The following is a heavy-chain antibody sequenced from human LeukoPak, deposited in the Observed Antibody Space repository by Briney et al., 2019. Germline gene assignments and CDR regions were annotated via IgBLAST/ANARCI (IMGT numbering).Heavy chain of an antibody. CDR1: GYSFISYW. D-gene: IGHD4-23*01. V-gene: IGHV5-51*01. Sequence: GESLKISCKGSGYSFISYWIGWVRQMPGKGLEWMGIIYPGDSDTRYSPSFQGQVTLSADQSMNTAYLQWSSLKASDTAMYYCARNYGGKLDYWGQGALVTVSS. J-gene: IGHJ4*02. CDR3: ARNYGGKLDY. CDR2: IYPGDSDT.